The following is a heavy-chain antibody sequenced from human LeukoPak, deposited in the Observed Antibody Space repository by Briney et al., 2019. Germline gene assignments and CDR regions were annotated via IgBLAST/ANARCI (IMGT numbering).Heavy chain of an antibody. D-gene: IGHD3-22*01. Sequence: GGSLRLSCAASGFTCSSYSMNWVRQAPGKGLEWISYISSSSSTIYSADSVKGRFTISRDNAKNSLYLQMNSLRDEDTAVYYCARRGYGSSGYTNWFDPWGQGTLVTVSS. CDR1: GFTCSSYS. J-gene: IGHJ5*02. CDR2: ISSSSSTI. CDR3: ARRGYGSSGYTNWFDP. V-gene: IGHV3-48*02.